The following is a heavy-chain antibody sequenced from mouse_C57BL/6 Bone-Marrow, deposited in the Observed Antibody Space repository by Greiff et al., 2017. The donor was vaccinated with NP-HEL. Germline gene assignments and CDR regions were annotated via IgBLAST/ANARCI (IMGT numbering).Heavy chain of an antibody. V-gene: IGHV5-12*01. CDR2: ISNGGGST. D-gene: IGHD2-3*01. CDR1: GFTFSDYY. CDR3: ARWLLPDWYFDV. J-gene: IGHJ1*03. Sequence: EVQRVESGGGLVQPGGSLKLSCAASGFTFSDYYMYWVRQTPEKRLEWVAYISNGGGSTYYPDTVKGRFTISRDNAKNTLYLQMSRLKSEDTAMYYCARWLLPDWYFDVWGTGTTVTVSS.